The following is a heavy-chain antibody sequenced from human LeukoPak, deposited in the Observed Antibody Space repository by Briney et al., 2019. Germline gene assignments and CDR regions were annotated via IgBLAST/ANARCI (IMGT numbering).Heavy chain of an antibody. D-gene: IGHD6-13*01. V-gene: IGHV3-66*04. CDR3: ASQREQQRGTTYYYYMDV. J-gene: IGHJ6*03. CDR2: IYSGGST. CDR1: GFTVSSNY. Sequence: GGSLRLSCAASGFTVSSNYMSWVRQAPGKGLEWVSVIYSGGSTYYADSVKGRFTISRDNSKNTLYLQMNSLRAEDTAVYYCASQREQQRGTTYYYYMDVWGKGTTVTISS.